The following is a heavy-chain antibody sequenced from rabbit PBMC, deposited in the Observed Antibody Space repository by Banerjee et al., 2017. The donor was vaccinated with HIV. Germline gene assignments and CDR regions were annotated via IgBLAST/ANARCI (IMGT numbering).Heavy chain of an antibody. J-gene: IGHJ4*01. CDR2: IFVGSGRT. CDR3: ARERVAGVGPDL. CDR1: GFDFNNFY. D-gene: IGHD4-1*01. Sequence: QSLEESGGDLVKPGASLTLTCKASGFDFNNFYIAWVRQAPGKGLEWIGIIFVGSGRTDYAPWVNGRFTISSDNAQNTVDLQVNSLTAADTATYFCARERVAGVGPDLWGPGTLVTVS. V-gene: IGHV1S7*01.